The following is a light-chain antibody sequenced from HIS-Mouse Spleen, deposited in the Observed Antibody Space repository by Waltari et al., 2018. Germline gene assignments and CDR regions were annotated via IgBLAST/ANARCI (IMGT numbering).Light chain of an antibody. V-gene: IGLV2-11*01. CDR3: SSYARSYAWV. CDR2: DVS. Sequence: QSALTQPRSVSGSPGQSVTISCTGTSSDVGGYNYVSWYLQHPGRAPKPMIYDVSKRPSGVPARFSGSNTGNAASLTVAGLQAGEEVDYYCSSYARSYAWVFGGETQLTVL. J-gene: IGLJ3*02. CDR1: SSDVGGYNY.